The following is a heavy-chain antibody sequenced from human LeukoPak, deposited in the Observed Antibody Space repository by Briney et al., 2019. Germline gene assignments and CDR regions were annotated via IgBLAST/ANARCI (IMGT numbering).Heavy chain of an antibody. CDR2: IYYSGST. CDR3: ARGGNFGGRPFDY. J-gene: IGHJ4*02. Sequence: SETLSLTCTVSGGSISSYYWSWIRQPPGKGLEWIGYIYYSGSTNYNPSLKSRVTISVDTSKNQFSLKLSSVTAADTAVYYCARGGNFGGRPFDYWGQGTLVTVSS. D-gene: IGHD3-16*01. V-gene: IGHV4-59*01. CDR1: GGSISSYY.